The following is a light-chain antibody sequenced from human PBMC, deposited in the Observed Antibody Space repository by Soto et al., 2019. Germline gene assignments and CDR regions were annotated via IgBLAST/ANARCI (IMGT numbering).Light chain of an antibody. J-gene: IGKJ1*01. CDR3: QQTNRFPRT. Sequence: DIQMTQSPSSESASVGDSVTITCRASQDIGTWLAWYQQKPGKAPSLLIYAASSLQSGVPSRFSGSGSGTDFTLTINSLQPEDIATYYCQQTNRFPRTFGQGTKVDIK. CDR2: AAS. CDR1: QDIGTW. V-gene: IGKV1-12*01.